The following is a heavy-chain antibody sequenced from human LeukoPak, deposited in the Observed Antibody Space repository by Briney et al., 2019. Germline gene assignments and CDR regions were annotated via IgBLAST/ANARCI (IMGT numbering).Heavy chain of an antibody. CDR3: ARDSDGSGSSP. D-gene: IGHD3-10*01. J-gene: IGHJ5*02. V-gene: IGHV4-31*03. CDR2: IYYSGST. CDR1: GGSISSGGYY. Sequence: SETLSLTCTVSGGSISSGGYYWSWIRQHPGKGLEWIGYIYYSGSTYYNPSLKSRVTISVDTSKNQFSLKLSSVTAADTAVYYCARDSDGSGSSPWGQGTLVTVSS.